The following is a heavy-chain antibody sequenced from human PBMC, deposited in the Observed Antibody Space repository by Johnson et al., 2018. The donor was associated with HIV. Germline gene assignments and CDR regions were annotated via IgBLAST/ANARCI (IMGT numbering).Heavy chain of an antibody. Sequence: VQLVESGGGVVQPGRSLRLSCAASGFTFSSYAMHWVRQAPGKGLEWVAVISYDGSNKYYADSVKGRFTISRDNSKNTLYLQMNSLRAEDTALYYCARDLGSGYNDAFDIWGQGTMVTISS. CDR2: ISYDGSNK. CDR1: GFTFSSYA. V-gene: IGHV3-30*04. D-gene: IGHD3-22*01. J-gene: IGHJ3*02. CDR3: ARDLGSGYNDAFDI.